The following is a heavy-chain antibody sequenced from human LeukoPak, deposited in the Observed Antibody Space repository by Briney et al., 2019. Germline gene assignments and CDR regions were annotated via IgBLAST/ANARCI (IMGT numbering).Heavy chain of an antibody. CDR2: IKQDGSEK. D-gene: IGHD1-14*01. V-gene: IGHV3-7*03. J-gene: IGHJ6*04. CDR3: ARASKFGMWDYYYGMDV. Sequence: GGSLRLSCAASGFTFSSYWMSWVRQAPGKGLEWVANIKQDGSEKYYVDSVKGRFTISRDNAKNSLYLQMNSLRAEDTAVYYCARASKFGMWDYYYGMDVWGKGTTVTVSS. CDR1: GFTFSSYW.